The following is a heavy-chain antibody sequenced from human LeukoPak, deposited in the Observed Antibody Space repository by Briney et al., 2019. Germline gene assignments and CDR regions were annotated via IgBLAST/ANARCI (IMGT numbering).Heavy chain of an antibody. CDR2: IKQDGSEK. CDR1: GFTFSSYW. Sequence: GGSLRLSCAASGFTFSSYWMSWVRQAPGKGLEWVANIKQDGSEKYYVDSVKGRFTIFRDNAKNSLYLQMNSLRAEDTAVYYCARDRFSGSCDYWGQGTLVTVSS. V-gene: IGHV3-7*01. CDR3: ARDRFSGSCDY. J-gene: IGHJ4*02. D-gene: IGHD1-26*01.